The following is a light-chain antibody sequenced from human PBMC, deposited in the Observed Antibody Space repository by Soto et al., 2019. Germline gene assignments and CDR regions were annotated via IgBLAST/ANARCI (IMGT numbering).Light chain of an antibody. J-gene: IGKJ2*01. CDR2: DAS. Sequence: EIVLTQSPATLSLSPGERDTLSCRASQSVSNYLAWYQQKPGQAPRLLIYDASNRATGIPARFSGSGSGTVFTLTISSLGPEDFAVYYGQQPYTFGQGTKLEIK. CDR3: QQPYT. V-gene: IGKV3-11*01. CDR1: QSVSNY.